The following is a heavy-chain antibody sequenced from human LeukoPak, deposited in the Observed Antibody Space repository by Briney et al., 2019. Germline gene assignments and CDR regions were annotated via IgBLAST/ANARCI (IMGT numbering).Heavy chain of an antibody. CDR1: GFTFSSYA. Sequence: QPGGSLRLSCAASGFTFSSYAMSWVRQAPGKGLEWVSAISGSGGSTYYADSVKGRFTISRDNSKNTLYLQMNSLRAEDTAVYYCAKDRPYSSGWYPGAVARLVYFDYWGQGTLVTVSS. D-gene: IGHD6-19*01. J-gene: IGHJ4*02. V-gene: IGHV3-23*01. CDR2: ISGSGGST. CDR3: AKDRPYSSGWYPGAVARLVYFDY.